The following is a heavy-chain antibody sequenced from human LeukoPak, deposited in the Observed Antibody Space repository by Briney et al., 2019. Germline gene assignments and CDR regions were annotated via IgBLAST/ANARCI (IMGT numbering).Heavy chain of an antibody. CDR3: ARGAPGDIAAAGADYYYGMDV. CDR1: GGSFSGYY. D-gene: IGHD6-13*01. Sequence: SETLSLACAVYGGSFSGYYWSWIRQPPGKGLEWIGEINHSGSTNYNPSPKSRVTISVDTSKNQFSLKLSSVTAADTAVYYCARGAPGDIAAAGADYYYGMDVWGQGTTVTVSS. J-gene: IGHJ6*02. V-gene: IGHV4-34*01. CDR2: INHSGST.